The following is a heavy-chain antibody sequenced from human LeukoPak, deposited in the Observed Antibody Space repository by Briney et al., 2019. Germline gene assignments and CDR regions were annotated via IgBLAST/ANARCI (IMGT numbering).Heavy chain of an antibody. D-gene: IGHD3-22*01. CDR3: ARKAATMIGDWFDP. V-gene: IGHV4-39*07. CDR2: IYYSGST. J-gene: IGHJ5*02. Sequence: SETLSLTCTVSGGSISSSSYYWGWIRQPPGKGLEWIGSIYYSGSTYYNPSLKSRVTISVDTSKNQFSLKLSSVTAADTAVYYCARKAATMIGDWFDPWGQGTLVTVSS. CDR1: GGSISSSSYY.